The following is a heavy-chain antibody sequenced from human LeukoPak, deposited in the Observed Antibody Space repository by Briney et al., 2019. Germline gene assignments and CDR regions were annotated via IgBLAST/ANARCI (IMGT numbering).Heavy chain of an antibody. D-gene: IGHD2/OR15-2a*01. V-gene: IGHV3-48*01. CDR2: ISSSSSTI. CDR1: GFTFSSYS. CDR3: VRGGAEYSNGHNWFDP. J-gene: IGHJ5*02. Sequence: PGGSLRLSCAASGFTFSSYSMNWVRQAPGKGLEWVSYISSSSSTIYYADSVKGRFTISRGNAKNTLYLQMNSLRAEDTAVYYCVRGGAEYSNGHNWFDPWGQGTLVTVSS.